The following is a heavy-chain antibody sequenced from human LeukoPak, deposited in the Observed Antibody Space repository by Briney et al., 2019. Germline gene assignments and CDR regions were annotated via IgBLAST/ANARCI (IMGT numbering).Heavy chain of an antibody. CDR1: GFTFSSYS. CDR3: ALGVRPPGQTLISDC. J-gene: IGHJ4*02. Sequence: GGSLRLSCAASGFTFSSYSINWVRQAPGKGLEWVSSISSSSSYIYYADSVKGRFTISRDNAKNSLYLQMNSLRAEDTAVYYCALGVRPPGQTLISDCWGQGTLVTVSS. CDR2: ISSSSSYI. D-gene: IGHD3-16*01. V-gene: IGHV3-21*01.